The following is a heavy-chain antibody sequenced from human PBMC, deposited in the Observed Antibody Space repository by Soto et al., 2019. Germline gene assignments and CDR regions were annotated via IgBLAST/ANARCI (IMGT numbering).Heavy chain of an antibody. J-gene: IGHJ5*02. CDR3: ARHSYSSGCYPSLVVRAREWFDP. Sequence: SETLSLTCTVSGGSISSYYWSWIRQPPGKGLEWIGYIYYSGSTNYNPSLKSRVTISVDTSKNQFSLKLSSVTAADTAVYYCARHSYSSGCYPSLVVRAREWFDPWGQGTLVTVSS. CDR2: IYYSGST. CDR1: GGSISSYY. V-gene: IGHV4-59*08. D-gene: IGHD6-19*01.